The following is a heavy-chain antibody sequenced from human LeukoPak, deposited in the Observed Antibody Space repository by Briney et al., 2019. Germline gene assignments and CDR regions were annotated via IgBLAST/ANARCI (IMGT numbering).Heavy chain of an antibody. CDR1: GFTFSSYA. CDR3: AQAPSVPAASE. D-gene: IGHD2-2*01. CDR2: LSGSGETT. J-gene: IGHJ4*02. Sequence: PGGSLRLSCAASGFTFSSYAMSCVRQAPGKGLEWGSTLSGSGETTYYADSVTGRCTISRDKTKNTLYLQMNSLRAEDTAIYYCAQAPSVPAASEWGQGTLVTVSS. V-gene: IGHV3-23*01.